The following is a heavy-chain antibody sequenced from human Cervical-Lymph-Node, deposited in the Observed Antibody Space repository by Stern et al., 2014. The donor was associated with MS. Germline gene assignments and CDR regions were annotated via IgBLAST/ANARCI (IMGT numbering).Heavy chain of an antibody. D-gene: IGHD4-11*01. J-gene: IGHJ4*02. CDR2: INGGPGTT. Sequence: QVQLVQSGAEVKKPGASMTISCKTSGYNFIDHAIHWVRQAPGQRLEWMGWINGGPGTTKYSQKFQGRVSFTRDKAAGAAYMDLSSLSPDDTAVYYCARQPDYSDFLDFWGQGTLVTVSS. V-gene: IGHV1-3*01. CDR1: GYNFIDHA. CDR3: ARQPDYSDFLDF.